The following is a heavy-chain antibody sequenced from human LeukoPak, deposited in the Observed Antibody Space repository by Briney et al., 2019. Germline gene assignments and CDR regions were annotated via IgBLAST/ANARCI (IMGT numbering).Heavy chain of an antibody. Sequence: SVKVSCKTSGGVFRSYAINWVRQAPGQGLEWMGLIIPFFGTPNYAQRFQGRVTITADESTSTTYMELSSLRSEDTAVYYCARGKDHYDYGMHVWGQGTTVTVSS. V-gene: IGHV1-69*13. J-gene: IGHJ6*02. CDR1: GGVFRSYA. CDR3: ARGKDHYDYGMHV. CDR2: IIPFFGTP.